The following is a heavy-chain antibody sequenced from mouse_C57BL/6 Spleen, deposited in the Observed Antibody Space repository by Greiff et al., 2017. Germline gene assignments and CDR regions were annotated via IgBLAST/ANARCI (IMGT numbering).Heavy chain of an antibody. CDR2: IDPSDSYT. V-gene: IGHV1-59*01. J-gene: IGHJ2*01. CDR1: GYTFTSYW. Sequence: VQLQQPGAELVRPGTSMKLSCKASGYTFTSYWMHWVKQRPGQGLEWIGVIDPSDSYTNYNQKFKGKATLTVDTSSSTAYMQLSSLTSEDSAVYYCARRGGYYPFDYWGQGTTLTVSS. D-gene: IGHD2-3*01. CDR3: ARRGGYYPFDY.